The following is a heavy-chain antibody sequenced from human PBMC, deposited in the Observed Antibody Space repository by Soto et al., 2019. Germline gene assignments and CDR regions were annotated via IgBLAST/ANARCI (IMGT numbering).Heavy chain of an antibody. CDR3: AKSAQPQWWLLLGY. CDR2: ISFDGSDK. J-gene: IGHJ4*02. V-gene: IGHV3-30*18. CDR1: GFTFNNYG. D-gene: IGHD2-21*01. Sequence: QVQLVESGGGVVQPGRSLRLSCAASGFTFNNYGMHWVRQAPGKGLEWMAIISFDGSDKYYADSVKGRFTISRDNSKNPLYLQMNSLRPEDTAVYYCAKSAQPQWWLLLGYWGQGTLVTVSS.